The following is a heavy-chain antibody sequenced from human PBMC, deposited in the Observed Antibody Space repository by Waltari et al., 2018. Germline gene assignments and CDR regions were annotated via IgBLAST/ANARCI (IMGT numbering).Heavy chain of an antibody. J-gene: IGHJ3*01. V-gene: IGHV4-34*01. Sequence: QVQLQQWGAGLLRPSETLSLTCGVSGGSFSGYYWTWIRQTPGKGLEWIGEISHSGSANYHPSLKSRVNIAVDTSKKQCSRKLTSVTAADSAVYYCARGPTIPVGLYWGQGTMVTVSS. D-gene: IGHD6-19*01. CDR2: ISHSGSA. CDR3: ARGPTIPVGLY. CDR1: GGSFSGYY.